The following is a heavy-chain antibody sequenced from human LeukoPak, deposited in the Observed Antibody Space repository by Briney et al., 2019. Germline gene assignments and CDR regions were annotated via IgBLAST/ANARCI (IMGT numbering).Heavy chain of an antibody. D-gene: IGHD2-2*01. V-gene: IGHV1-69*04. Sequence: ASVKVSCKASGGTFSSYAISWVRQAPGQGLEWMGRIIPILGIANYAQKFQGRVTITADKSTSTAYMELSSLRSEDTAVYYCAREYCSSTSCSERTYYYYYMDVWGKGTTVTVSS. J-gene: IGHJ6*03. CDR2: IIPILGIA. CDR3: AREYCSSTSCSERTYYYYYMDV. CDR1: GGTFSSYA.